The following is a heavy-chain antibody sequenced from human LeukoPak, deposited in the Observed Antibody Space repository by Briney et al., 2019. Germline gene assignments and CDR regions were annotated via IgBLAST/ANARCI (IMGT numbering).Heavy chain of an antibody. CDR3: ARSSNRDIAAPRKAFDT. V-gene: IGHV4-34*01. D-gene: IGHD6-13*01. Sequence: AETLSLTCAVYGGTFSGYYWSWIRQPPGKGLEWIGEINHSGSTNYNPSLHSRVTISEDKSKNQFSPKLRTVTAADTDVSHCARSSNRDIAAPRKAFDTSGQGTMVTVSS. CDR2: INHSGST. J-gene: IGHJ3*02. CDR1: GGTFSGYY.